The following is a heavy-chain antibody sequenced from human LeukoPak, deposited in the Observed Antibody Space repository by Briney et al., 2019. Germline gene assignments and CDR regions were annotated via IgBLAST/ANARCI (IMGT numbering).Heavy chain of an antibody. CDR2: IIPILGIA. CDR3: ASVLSGIAVADSFDP. D-gene: IGHD6-19*01. CDR1: GGTFSSYA. Sequence: GASVKDTIKSSGGTFSSYAISGVRQAPGQGLEWMGRIIPILGIANYAQKFQGRVTITAYKSTSTAYMELSSLRSEDTAVYYCASVLSGIAVADSFDPWGQGTLVTVSS. V-gene: IGHV1-69*04. J-gene: IGHJ5*02.